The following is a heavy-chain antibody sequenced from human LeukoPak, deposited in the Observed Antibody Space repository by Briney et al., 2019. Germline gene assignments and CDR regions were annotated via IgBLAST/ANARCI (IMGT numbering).Heavy chain of an antibody. J-gene: IGHJ4*02. V-gene: IGHV1-18*04. CDR2: ISAYNGNT. D-gene: IGHD3-22*01. CDR3: ARGPQLSFRFTYYYDSSGYSVDY. CDR1: GYTFIDYY. Sequence: ASVKVSCKASGYTFIDYYMHWVRQAPGQGLEWMGWISAYNGNTNYAQKLQGRVTMTTDTSTSTAYMELRSLRSDDTAVYYCARGPQLSFRFTYYYDSSGYSVDYWGQGTLVTVSS.